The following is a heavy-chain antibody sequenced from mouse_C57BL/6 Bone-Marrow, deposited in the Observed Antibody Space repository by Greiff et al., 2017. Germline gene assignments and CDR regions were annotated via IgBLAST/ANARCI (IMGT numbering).Heavy chain of an antibody. Sequence: EVKLVESGGGLVQPKGSLKLSCAASGFSFNTYAMNWVRQAPGKGLEWVARIRSKSNNYATYYADSVKDRFTISRDDSDSLLYLQMNNLKTEDTAMYYCVREDYAMDYWGQGTSVTVSS. J-gene: IGHJ4*01. CDR1: GFSFNTYA. CDR3: VREDYAMDY. V-gene: IGHV10-1*01. CDR2: IRSKSNNYAT.